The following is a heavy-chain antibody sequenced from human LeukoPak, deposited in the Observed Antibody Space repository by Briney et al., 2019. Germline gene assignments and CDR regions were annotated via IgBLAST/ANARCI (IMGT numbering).Heavy chain of an antibody. Sequence: GGSLRLSCAASGFNFGSQWMHWARQAPGKGLVWVSRITGDGSSTSYADSVKGRFTISRDTAENTLYLQMNSLRAEDTAVYYCARDSDYWGQGTLVTVSS. CDR2: ITGDGSST. CDR3: ARDSDY. V-gene: IGHV3-74*01. CDR1: GFNFGSQW. J-gene: IGHJ4*02.